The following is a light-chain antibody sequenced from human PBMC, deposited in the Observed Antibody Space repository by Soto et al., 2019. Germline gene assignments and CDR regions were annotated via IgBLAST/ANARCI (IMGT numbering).Light chain of an antibody. Sequence: EMVLTQSPGTLSLSPGERATLSCRASQSVSSSYLAWYQQKPGQAPRLLIYGACSRATGIPDRFSGSGSGTDFSLTISRLEPEDCAVYYCQQYGSSPYTFGQGTELEI. V-gene: IGKV3-20*01. J-gene: IGKJ2*01. CDR3: QQYGSSPYT. CDR2: GAC. CDR1: QSVSSSY.